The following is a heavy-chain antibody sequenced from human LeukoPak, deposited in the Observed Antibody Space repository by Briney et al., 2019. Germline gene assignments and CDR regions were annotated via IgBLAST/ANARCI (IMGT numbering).Heavy chain of an antibody. CDR3: VTYYYGSSAPKRNY. D-gene: IGHD3-22*01. CDR1: GGSFSDYY. V-gene: IGHV4-34*01. Sequence: SETLSLTCTVYGGSFSDYYWSWIRQPPGKGLEWIGEISHSGSTTYNPSLRSRVTISGDTSKKQFSLKLSSVTAADTAVYYCVTYYYGSSAPKRNYWGQGILVTVSS. J-gene: IGHJ4*02. CDR2: ISHSGST.